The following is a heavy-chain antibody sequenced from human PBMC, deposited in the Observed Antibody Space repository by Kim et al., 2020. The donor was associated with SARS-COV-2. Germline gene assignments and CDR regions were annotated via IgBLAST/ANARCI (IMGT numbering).Heavy chain of an antibody. CDR1: GFTFSGSA. CDR2: IRSKANSYAT. CDR3: TRIRDTTSGWYGMYYYGMDV. Sequence: GGSLRLSCAASGFTFSGSAMHWVRQASGKGLEWVGRIRSKANSYATAYAASVKGRFTISRDDSKNTAYLEMNSLKTEDTAVYYCTRIRDTTSGWYGMYYYGMDVWGEGTTVTVSS. J-gene: IGHJ6*04. D-gene: IGHD6-19*01. V-gene: IGHV3-73*01.